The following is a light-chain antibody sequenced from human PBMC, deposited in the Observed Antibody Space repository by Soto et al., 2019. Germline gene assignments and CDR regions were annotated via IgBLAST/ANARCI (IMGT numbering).Light chain of an antibody. Sequence: QSVLTQPASASGTPGQRVTISCSGSSSNIGTYTVNWYQQLPGMAPKLLIHSNNHRPSGVPDRFSGSKSGTSASLAISGLQSEDEANYYSATWDHSLNGMVFGGGTKLTVL. J-gene: IGLJ3*02. CDR2: SNN. V-gene: IGLV1-44*01. CDR3: ATWDHSLNGMV. CDR1: SSNIGTYT.